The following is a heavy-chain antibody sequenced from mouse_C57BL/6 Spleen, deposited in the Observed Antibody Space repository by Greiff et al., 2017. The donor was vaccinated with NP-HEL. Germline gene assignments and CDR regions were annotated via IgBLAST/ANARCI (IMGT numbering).Heavy chain of an antibody. Sequence: QVQLKQSGAELVRPGASVTLSCKASGYTFTDYEMHWVKQTPVHGLEWIGAIDPETGGTAYNQKFKGKAILTADKSSSTAYMELRSLTSEDSAVYYCTRFYYDYDYAMDYWGQGTSVTVSS. CDR1: GYTFTDYE. CDR3: TRFYYDYDYAMDY. J-gene: IGHJ4*01. D-gene: IGHD2-4*01. V-gene: IGHV1-15*01. CDR2: IDPETGGT.